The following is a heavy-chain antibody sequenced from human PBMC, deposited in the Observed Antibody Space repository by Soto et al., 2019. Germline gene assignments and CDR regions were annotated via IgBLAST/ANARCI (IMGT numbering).Heavy chain of an antibody. V-gene: IGHV3-21*01. Sequence: PGGSLRLSCAASGFTFSSYSMNWVRQAPGKGLEWVSSISSSSSYIYYADSVKGRFTISRDSAKSSLYLQMNSLRAEDTAVYYCARDLDGCSGGSCFGGYYPYATDVSDQGTTLTGS. J-gene: IGHJ6*02. CDR1: GFTFSSYS. CDR3: ARDLDGCSGGSCFGGYYPYATDV. D-gene: IGHD2-15*01. CDR2: ISSSSSYI.